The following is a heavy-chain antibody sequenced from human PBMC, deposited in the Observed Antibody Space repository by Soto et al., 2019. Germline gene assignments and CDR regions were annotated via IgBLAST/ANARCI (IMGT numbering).Heavy chain of an antibody. CDR3: ARDCNDTACYGFDV. CDR1: GYSFITSY. J-gene: IGHJ6*02. D-gene: IGHD3-22*01. CDR2: INPNSGGSDGR. V-gene: IGHV1-2*02. Sequence: ASVKVSCKASGYSFITSYIHWVRQAPGRGAAWMGGINPNSGGSDGRKFAQKFQGRVTLTTYTSISTAYMELTCLKSDDTDVNFCARDCNDTACYGFDVWGQGTTVTVSS.